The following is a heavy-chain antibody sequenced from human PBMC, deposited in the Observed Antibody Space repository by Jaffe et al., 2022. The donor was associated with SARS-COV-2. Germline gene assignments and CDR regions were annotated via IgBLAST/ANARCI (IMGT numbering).Heavy chain of an antibody. CDR3: AREQLVSGDSCYTH. CDR2: MNVANGNT. D-gene: IGHD2-15*01. J-gene: IGHJ4*02. Sequence: QVQLVQSGAEVKKPGASVKVSCKASGYTFSNYAMHWVRQAPGQRLEWMGWMNVANGNTKYSQKLQGRVTITWDTSASTVYMALSSLRSEDTALYYCAREQLVSGDSCYTHWGQGTLVTVSS. CDR1: GYTFSNYA. V-gene: IGHV1-3*01.